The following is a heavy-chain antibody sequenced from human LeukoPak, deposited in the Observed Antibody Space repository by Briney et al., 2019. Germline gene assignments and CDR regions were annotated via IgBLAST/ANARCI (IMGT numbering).Heavy chain of an antibody. CDR2: ISGSGTTA. CDR1: GFTSSYYS. J-gene: IGHJ4*02. V-gene: IGHV3-48*02. Sequence: GGSLRLSCTASGFTSSYYSMNWVRQAPGKGLEWVSYISGSGTTANYTDSVKGRFTFSRDNAKNSLYLQMNSLRDEDTAVYYCARDSDYYGSGTYPYYFDYWGPGTLVTVAS. CDR3: ARDSDYYGSGTYPYYFDY. D-gene: IGHD3-10*01.